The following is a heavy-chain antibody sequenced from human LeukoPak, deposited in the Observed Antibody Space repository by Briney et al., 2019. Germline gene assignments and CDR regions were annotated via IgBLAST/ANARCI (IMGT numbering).Heavy chain of an antibody. Sequence: ASVKVSCKASGYTFTSYYMHWVRQAPGQGLEWMGIINPSGGSTSYAQKFQGRVTMTRDMSTSTVYMELSSLRSEDTAVYYCAREDYYDSSGYSPLRDAFDIWGQGTMVTVSS. V-gene: IGHV1-46*01. D-gene: IGHD3-22*01. CDR3: AREDYYDSSGYSPLRDAFDI. J-gene: IGHJ3*02. CDR1: GYTFTSYY. CDR2: INPSGGST.